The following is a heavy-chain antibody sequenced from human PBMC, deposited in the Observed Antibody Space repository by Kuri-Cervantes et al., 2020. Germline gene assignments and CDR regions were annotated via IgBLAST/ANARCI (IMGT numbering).Heavy chain of an antibody. D-gene: IGHD3-3*01. CDR1: GFTFSSYD. CDR2: IGTAGDT. CDR3: ARRVEWRLGSWLDY. V-gene: IGHV3-13*01. J-gene: IGHJ4*02. Sequence: GGSLRLSCAASGFTFSSYDMHWVRQATGKGLEWVSAIGTAGDTYYPGSVKGRFTISRENAKNSLYLQMNSLRAGDTAVYYCARRVEWRLGSWLDYWGQGTLVTVSS.